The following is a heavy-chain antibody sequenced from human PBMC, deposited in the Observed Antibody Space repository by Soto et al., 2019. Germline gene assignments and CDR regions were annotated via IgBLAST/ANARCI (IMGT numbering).Heavy chain of an antibody. D-gene: IGHD3-22*01. J-gene: IGHJ4*02. Sequence: GGSLRLSCAASGFTLSDYWMHWVRQVPGKGLEWVAVIWYDGSNKYYADSVKGRFTISRDNSKNTLYLQMNSLRAEDTAVYYCARENSSGSLDYWGQGTLVTVSS. CDR3: ARENSSGSLDY. CDR1: GFTLSDYW. CDR2: IWYDGSNK. V-gene: IGHV3-33*08.